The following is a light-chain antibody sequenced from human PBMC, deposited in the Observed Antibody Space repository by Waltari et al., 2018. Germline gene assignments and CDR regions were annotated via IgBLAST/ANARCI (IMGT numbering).Light chain of an antibody. CDR2: DAS. CDR1: QDISNY. V-gene: IGKV1-33*01. J-gene: IGKJ3*01. Sequence: DFQMTQSPSSLSASVGDRVTITCQASQDISNYLNWYQQKPGKAPKLLIYDASNLETGVPSRFSGGGSGTDFTFTISSLQPEDIATYYCQQYDNLPLTFGPGTKVNIK. CDR3: QQYDNLPLT.